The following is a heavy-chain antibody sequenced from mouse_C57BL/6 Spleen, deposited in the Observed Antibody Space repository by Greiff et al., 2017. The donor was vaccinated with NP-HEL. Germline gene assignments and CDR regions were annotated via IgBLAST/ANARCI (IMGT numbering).Heavy chain of an antibody. CDR2: ISDGGSYT. D-gene: IGHD2-5*01. CDR3: ARDSNYKECAY. V-gene: IGHV5-4*01. CDR1: GFTFSSYA. J-gene: IGHJ3*01. Sequence: DVKLVESGGGLVKPGGSLKLSCAASGFTFSSYAMSWVRQTPEKRLEWVATISDGGSYTYYPDNVKGRFTISRDNAKNNLYLQMSHLKSEDTAMYYCARDSNYKECAYWGQGTLVTVSA.